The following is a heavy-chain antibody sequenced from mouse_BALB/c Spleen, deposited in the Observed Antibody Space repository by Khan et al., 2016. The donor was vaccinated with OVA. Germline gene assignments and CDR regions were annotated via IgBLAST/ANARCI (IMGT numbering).Heavy chain of an antibody. D-gene: IGHD2-13*01. CDR1: GFTFSDYY. CDR3: VRGHYGDPFTY. J-gene: IGHJ3*01. CDR2: ISDGGSYS. Sequence: EVELVESGGGLVKPGGSLKLSCAASGFTFSDYYMYWVRQTPEKRLEWVATISDGGSYSYYADSVKGRFTISRDDAKNNLNLQMNSLKSEDTAIYCGVRGHYGDPFTYWGRGTLVTVSA. V-gene: IGHV5-4*02.